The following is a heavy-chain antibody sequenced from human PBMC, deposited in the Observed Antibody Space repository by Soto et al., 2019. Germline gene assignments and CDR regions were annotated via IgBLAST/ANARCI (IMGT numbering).Heavy chain of an antibody. J-gene: IGHJ4*02. Sequence: QITLNESGPTQMKPRQPLTLTCTFSGFSLTTSGVGVGWIRQSPGKAPEWLALIYWDDDKRYSPSLKSRLTITKDNSKNQVVLTMADLDPADTATYYCAHRVLRTVFGLVTTTAIYFDFWGQGTPVAVSS. CDR2: IYWDDDK. V-gene: IGHV2-5*02. CDR3: AHRVLRTVFGLVTTTAIYFDF. D-gene: IGHD3-3*01. CDR1: GFSLTTSGVG.